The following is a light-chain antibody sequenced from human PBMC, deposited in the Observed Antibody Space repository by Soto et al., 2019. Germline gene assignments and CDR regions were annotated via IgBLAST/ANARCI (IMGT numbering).Light chain of an antibody. V-gene: IGKV1-39*01. Sequence: DIQMTQSPSSLSASVGDRVTITCRASQSISSYLNWYQQKPGKAPKLLIYAASSLQSGVPSRVSGSGSGTDFPLTISSLQPEAFATYYCQQSYSTARTFGYRKRLE. CDR1: QSISSY. CDR3: QQSYSTART. CDR2: AAS. J-gene: IGKJ5*01.